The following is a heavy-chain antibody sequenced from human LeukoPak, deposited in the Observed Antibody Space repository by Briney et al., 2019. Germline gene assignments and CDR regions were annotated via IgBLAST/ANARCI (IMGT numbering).Heavy chain of an antibody. Sequence: SETLSLTCSVSGGSMISQYWSWIRQPPGKGLEWIGYIYYSGSTNYSPSLKSRVTISVDTSKDQFSLKLSSVTAADTAVYYCARYYCGTSCYYFDYWGQGTLVTVSS. CDR2: IYYSGST. CDR3: ARYYCGTSCYYFDY. J-gene: IGHJ4*02. D-gene: IGHD2-15*01. V-gene: IGHV4-59*11. CDR1: GGSMISQY.